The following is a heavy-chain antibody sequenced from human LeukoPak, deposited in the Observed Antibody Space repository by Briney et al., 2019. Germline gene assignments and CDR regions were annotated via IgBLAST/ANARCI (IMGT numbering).Heavy chain of an antibody. CDR3: AREALWAYYFDY. CDR1: GFTVSSNY. D-gene: IGHD3-10*01. V-gene: IGHV3-66*01. CDR2: IYSGGST. J-gene: IGHJ4*02. Sequence: GGSLRLSCAASGFTVSSNYMSWVRQAPGRGLEWVSVIYSGGSTYYADSVKGRFTISRDNSKNTLYLQMNGLRAEDTAVYYCAREALWAYYFDYWGQGTLVTVSS.